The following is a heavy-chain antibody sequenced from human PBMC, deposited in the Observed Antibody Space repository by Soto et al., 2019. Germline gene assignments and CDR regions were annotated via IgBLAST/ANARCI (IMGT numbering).Heavy chain of an antibody. D-gene: IGHD3-10*01. V-gene: IGHV3-74*01. CDR3: TRGPRPISTGTGAY. CDR2: IYNDGTYS. J-gene: IGHJ4*02. CDR1: GFIFKMYW. Sequence: EVQLVESGGGLVPPGGSVRLSCAASGFIFKMYWMHWVCQSPGKGLVWISRIYNDGTYSDYADSVRGRFTISRDNVNDTLYLQMNNLRAEDSGLYYCTRGPRPISTGTGAYWGQGTQVTVSS.